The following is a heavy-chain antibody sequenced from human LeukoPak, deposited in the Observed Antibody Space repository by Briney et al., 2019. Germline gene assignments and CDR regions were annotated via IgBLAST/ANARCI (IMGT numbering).Heavy chain of an antibody. Sequence: PGGSLRLSCAASGYTFSSYAMSWVRQAPGKGLEWVSAISGSGDKVFYADSVKGRFTISRDNSKNTLYLQMNSLRAEDTAVYYCAREDLDNWNDVRAACMDVWGKGTTVTVSS. J-gene: IGHJ6*04. CDR2: ISGSGDKV. CDR3: AREDLDNWNDVRAACMDV. D-gene: IGHD1-1*01. CDR1: GYTFSSYA. V-gene: IGHV3-23*01.